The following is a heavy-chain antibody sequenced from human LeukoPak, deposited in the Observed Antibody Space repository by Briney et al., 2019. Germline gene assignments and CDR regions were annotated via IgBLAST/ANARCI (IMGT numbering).Heavy chain of an antibody. CDR3: ARGKVLRFLEWSGSYYYYGMDV. CDR2: ISAYNGDT. D-gene: IGHD3-3*01. V-gene: IGHV1-18*01. CDR1: GYIFAHNG. Sequence: ASVTVSCKTSGYIFAHNGISWVRQAPGQGPEWMGWISAYNGDTNYAQNFQGRVTMTRDTSTSTVYMELRSLRSDDTAVYYCARGKVLRFLEWSGSYYYYGMDVWGQGTTVTVSS. J-gene: IGHJ6*02.